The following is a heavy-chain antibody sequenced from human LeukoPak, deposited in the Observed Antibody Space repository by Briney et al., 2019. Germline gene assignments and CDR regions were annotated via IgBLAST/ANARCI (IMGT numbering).Heavy chain of an antibody. J-gene: IGHJ4*02. CDR2: TNHSGST. CDR3: ARGERARPLGFCSSTSCSPLDY. CDR1: GGSFSGYY. Sequence: SETLSLTCAVYGGSFSGYYWSWIRQPPGKGLEWIGETNHSGSTNYNPSLKSRVTISVDTSKNQFSLKLSSVTAADTAVYYCARGERARPLGFCSSTSCSPLDYWGQGTLVTVSS. V-gene: IGHV4-34*01. D-gene: IGHD2-2*01.